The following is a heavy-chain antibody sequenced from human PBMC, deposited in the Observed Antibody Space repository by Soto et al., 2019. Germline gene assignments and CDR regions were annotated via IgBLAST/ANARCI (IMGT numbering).Heavy chain of an antibody. CDR1: GYTFTGHY. V-gene: IGHV1-2*02. J-gene: IGHJ4*02. D-gene: IGHD1-26*01. Sequence: ASVKVSCKXSGYTFTGHYIHWVRQAPEQGPEWMGEIGPESGATRYAQKFQGRVTMTRDTSITTVYMELKNLSPDDTAVYYCGRGRSGQIVVFYWGQGTPVTVSS. CDR2: IGPESGAT. CDR3: GRGRSGQIVVFY.